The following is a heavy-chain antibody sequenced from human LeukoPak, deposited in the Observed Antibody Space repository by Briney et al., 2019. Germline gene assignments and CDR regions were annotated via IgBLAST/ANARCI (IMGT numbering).Heavy chain of an antibody. Sequence: SETLSLTCTVSGGSISSYYWSWIRQPPGKGLEWIGSIYYSGSTYYNPSLKSRVTISVDTSKNQFSLKLSSVTAADTAVYYCGALITMIVVVIAPLVDYWGQGTLVTVSS. V-gene: IGHV4-59*05. D-gene: IGHD3-22*01. CDR3: GALITMIVVVIAPLVDY. J-gene: IGHJ4*02. CDR2: IYYSGST. CDR1: GGSISSYY.